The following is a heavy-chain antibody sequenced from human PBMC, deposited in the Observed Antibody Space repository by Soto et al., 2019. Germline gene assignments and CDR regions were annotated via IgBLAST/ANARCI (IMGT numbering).Heavy chain of an antibody. CDR3: ARGQYYYDSSGYYSKYFQH. CDR1: GGSISSGGYY. J-gene: IGHJ1*01. Sequence: SETLSLTCTVSGGSISSGGYYWSWIRQHPGKGLEWIGYIYYSGSTYYNPSLKSRVTISVDTSKNQFSLKLSSVTAADTAVYYCARGQYYYDSSGYYSKYFQHWGQGTLVTVSS. V-gene: IGHV4-31*03. D-gene: IGHD3-22*01. CDR2: IYYSGST.